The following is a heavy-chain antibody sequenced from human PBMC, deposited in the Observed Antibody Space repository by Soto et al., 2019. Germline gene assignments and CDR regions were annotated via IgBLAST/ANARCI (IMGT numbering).Heavy chain of an antibody. CDR3: AKGAYCTNGVCQYYFDY. CDR2: ISGSGGST. CDR1: GFTFSSYA. J-gene: IGHJ4*02. Sequence: VQLLESGGGLVQPGGSLRLSCAASGFTFSSYAMSWVRQAPGKGLEWVSAISGSGGSTYYADSVKGRFTISRDNSKNTLYLQMNSLRAEDTAVYYCAKGAYCTNGVCQYYFDYWGQGTLVTVSS. V-gene: IGHV3-23*01. D-gene: IGHD2-8*01.